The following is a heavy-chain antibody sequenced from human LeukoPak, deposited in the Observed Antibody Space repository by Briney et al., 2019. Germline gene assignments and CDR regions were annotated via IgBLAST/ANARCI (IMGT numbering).Heavy chain of an antibody. D-gene: IGHD3-10*01. Sequence: SQTLSLTCAVSGGSVSSGGYSWSWIRQPPGKGLEWIGYIYDSGSTYYNPSLKIRVTISLDRSKNQFSLKLTSVTAADTAVYYCARYGGSGTYFFDYWGQGTLVTVSS. CDR1: GGSVSSGGYS. CDR2: IYDSGST. J-gene: IGHJ4*02. V-gene: IGHV4-30-2*01. CDR3: ARYGGSGTYFFDY.